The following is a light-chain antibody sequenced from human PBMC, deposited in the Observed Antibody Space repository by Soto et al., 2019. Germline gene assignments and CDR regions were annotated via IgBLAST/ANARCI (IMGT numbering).Light chain of an antibody. CDR2: GAS. CDR3: QQYGSSGT. J-gene: IGKJ1*01. CDR1: QSVSNNY. V-gene: IGKV3-20*01. Sequence: EIVLTQSPGTLSLSPGERATLSCSPSQSVSNNYLAWYLQKPGQAPRLLIYGASNRATGIPDRFSGSGSGTDFTLTISRLEPEDFAVYYCQQYGSSGTFGQGTTGDIK.